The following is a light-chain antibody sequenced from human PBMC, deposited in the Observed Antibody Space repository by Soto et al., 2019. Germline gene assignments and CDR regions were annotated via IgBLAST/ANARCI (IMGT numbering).Light chain of an antibody. Sequence: IQLTQSPSSLSASVGDRVTITCRASQGISSYLAWYQQKPGKAPKLLIYAASTLQSGVPSRFSGIGSGTDFTLTISRLQPEDFATYYCQQLNSYPFMYTFGQGTKLEIK. CDR3: QQLNSYPFMYT. CDR1: QGISSY. V-gene: IGKV1-9*01. CDR2: AAS. J-gene: IGKJ2*01.